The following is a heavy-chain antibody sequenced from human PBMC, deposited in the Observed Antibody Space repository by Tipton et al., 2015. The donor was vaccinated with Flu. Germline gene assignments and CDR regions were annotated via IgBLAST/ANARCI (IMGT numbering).Heavy chain of an antibody. Sequence: SLRLSCVGSGFTFTDSYLSWIRQTPGKGPEWLAFMSSCGATKNYADSVKGRFTISRDNAKNTLFLQMNSLRVDDTAVYYCARDQPKEMEGISSYSGSYWFDPWGQGTLVTVSS. CDR1: GFTFTDSY. CDR2: MSSCGATK. V-gene: IGHV3-11*01. J-gene: IGHJ5*02. D-gene: IGHD3-10*01. CDR3: ARDQPKEMEGISSYSGSYWFDP.